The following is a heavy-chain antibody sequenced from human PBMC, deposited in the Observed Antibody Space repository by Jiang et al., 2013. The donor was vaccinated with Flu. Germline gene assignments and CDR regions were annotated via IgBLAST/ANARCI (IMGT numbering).Heavy chain of an antibody. Sequence: SGAEVKKPGASVKVSCKASGYAFTVYAIHWVRQAPGQRLEWMGWIHPDNGDTRYSPRFQGRLTIARDTSASTAYMELTSLTSEDTAVYHCARGSRNLAATLTTLGYWGPGTPVTVSS. D-gene: IGHD6-25*01. V-gene: IGHV1-3*01. CDR1: GYAFTVYA. CDR2: IHPDNGDT. CDR3: ARGSRNLAATLTTLGY. J-gene: IGHJ4*02.